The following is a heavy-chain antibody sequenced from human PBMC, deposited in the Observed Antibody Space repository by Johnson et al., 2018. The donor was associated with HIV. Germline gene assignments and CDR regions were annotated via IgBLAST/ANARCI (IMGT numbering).Heavy chain of an antibody. CDR1: GFTVSSNY. CDR3: ARGPWAFDI. Sequence: QVQLVESGGGLIQPGGSLRLSCAVSGFTVSSNYMSWVRQAPGKGLEWVTIISYDGINKYYADSVKGRFTISRDNSKDTLYLQMNSLRAGDTAVYYCARGPWAFDIWGQGTLVTVCS. V-gene: IGHV3-30*03. J-gene: IGHJ3*02. CDR2: ISYDGINK.